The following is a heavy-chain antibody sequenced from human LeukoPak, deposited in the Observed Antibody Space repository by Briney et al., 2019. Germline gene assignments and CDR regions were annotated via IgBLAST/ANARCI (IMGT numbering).Heavy chain of an antibody. Sequence: PSETLSLTCAVYGGSFSGYYWSWIRQPPGKGLEWIGEINHSGSTNYNPSLKSRVTISVDTSKNQFSLELSSVTAADTAVYYCARGEGYSYGTYYFDYWGQGTLVIVSS. V-gene: IGHV4-34*01. J-gene: IGHJ4*02. D-gene: IGHD5-18*01. CDR3: ARGEGYSYGTYYFDY. CDR2: INHSGST. CDR1: GGSFSGYY.